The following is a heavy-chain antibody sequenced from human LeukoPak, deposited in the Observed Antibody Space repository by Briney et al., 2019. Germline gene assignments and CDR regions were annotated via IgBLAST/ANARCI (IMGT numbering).Heavy chain of an antibody. J-gene: IGHJ4*02. CDR3: ARQGEQLVSRHFDY. CDR1: GYSFTSYW. V-gene: IGHV5-51*01. CDR2: IYPGDSDT. Sequence: GGALKISFKGSGYSFTSYWMGWVRQMPGKGMEWMGIIYPGDSDTRYSPSFQPHVTISADKSISTAYLQWTSLKASDTAMYYCARQGEQLVSRHFDYWGQGTLVTVSS. D-gene: IGHD6-6*01.